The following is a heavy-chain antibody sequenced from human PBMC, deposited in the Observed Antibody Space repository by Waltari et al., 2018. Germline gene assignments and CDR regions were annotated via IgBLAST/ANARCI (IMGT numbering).Heavy chain of an antibody. Sequence: QVQLQESGPGLVKPSETLSLTCTVSGGSISNNYWSWVRQPPGKGLELIAYINYRGTTNYNPSLKSRVTILIDTSNNQFSLKLSSVTAADTVMYYCARTRGDGYNDYWGQGTLVTVSS. CDR2: INYRGTT. D-gene: IGHD3-10*01. J-gene: IGHJ4*02. V-gene: IGHV4-59*01. CDR1: GGSISNNY. CDR3: ARTRGDGYNDY.